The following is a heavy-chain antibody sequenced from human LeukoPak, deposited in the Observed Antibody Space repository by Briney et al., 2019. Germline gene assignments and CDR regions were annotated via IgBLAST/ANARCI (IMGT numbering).Heavy chain of an antibody. V-gene: IGHV4-39*07. Sequence: SETLSLTCTVSGGSISTSNYYWGWIRQPPGKGLEWIGNIFYSGSTYYNPSLKSRVTISVDTSKNQFSLKLSSVTAADTAVYYCARGTAMEYYYYYYMDVWGKGTTVTISS. J-gene: IGHJ6*03. D-gene: IGHD5-18*01. CDR3: ARGTAMEYYYYYYMDV. CDR2: IFYSGST. CDR1: GGSISTSNYY.